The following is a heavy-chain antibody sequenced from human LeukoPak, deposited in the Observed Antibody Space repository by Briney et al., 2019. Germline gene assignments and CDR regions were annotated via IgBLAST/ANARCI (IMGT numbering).Heavy chain of an antibody. CDR2: IGTAGDT. CDR1: GFTFSSYD. V-gene: IGHV3-13*01. CDR3: ARGTTGSAFDI. D-gene: IGHD1-1*01. Sequence: HPGGSLRLSCAASGFTFSSYDMHWVRQATGKGLEWVSAIGTAGDTYYPGSVKGRFTISRENAKNSLYLQMNSQRAGDTAVYYCARGTTGSAFDIWGQGTMVTVSS. J-gene: IGHJ3*02.